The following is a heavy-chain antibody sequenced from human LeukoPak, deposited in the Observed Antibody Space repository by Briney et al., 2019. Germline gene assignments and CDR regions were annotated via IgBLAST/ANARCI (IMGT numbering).Heavy chain of an antibody. D-gene: IGHD2-2*01. CDR1: GFTFSSYA. Sequence: GGSLRLSCAASGFTFSSYAMHWVRQAPGKGLEWVAVISYDGSNKYYADSVKGRFTISRDNSKNTLYLQMNSLRAEDTAVYYCATFRPYCSSTSCLDYWGQGTLVTVSS. V-gene: IGHV3-30-3*01. CDR3: ATFRPYCSSTSCLDY. J-gene: IGHJ4*02. CDR2: ISYDGSNK.